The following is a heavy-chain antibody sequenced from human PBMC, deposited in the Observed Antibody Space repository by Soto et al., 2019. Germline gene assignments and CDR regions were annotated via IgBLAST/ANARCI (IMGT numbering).Heavy chain of an antibody. CDR3: ALYVPAELHYYFDY. J-gene: IGHJ4*02. V-gene: IGHV2-5*02. D-gene: IGHD2-2*01. Sequence: QITLKESGPTLVKPTQTLTLTCTFSGFSLSTSGVGVGWIRQPPGKALEWLALIYWDDDKRYSPSLKSRLTITKDTSKNQVVLTMTNMDPVDTAAYYCALYVPAELHYYFDYWGQGTLVTVSS. CDR2: IYWDDDK. CDR1: GFSLSTSGVG.